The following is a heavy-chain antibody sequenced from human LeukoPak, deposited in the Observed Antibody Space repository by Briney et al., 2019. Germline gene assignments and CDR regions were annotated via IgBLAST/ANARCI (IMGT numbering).Heavy chain of an antibody. J-gene: IGHJ4*02. V-gene: IGHV3-23*01. CDR1: GFTFSSYA. D-gene: IGHD2-15*01. Sequence: PGGSLRLSCAASGFTFSSYAMSWVRQAPGKGLEWVSAISGSGGSTYYADSVKGRFTISRDNSKNTLYLQMNSLRAEDTAVYYCAKDGENCSGGSCYRYFDYWGQGTLVTVSS. CDR2: ISGSGGST. CDR3: AKDGENCSGGSCYRYFDY.